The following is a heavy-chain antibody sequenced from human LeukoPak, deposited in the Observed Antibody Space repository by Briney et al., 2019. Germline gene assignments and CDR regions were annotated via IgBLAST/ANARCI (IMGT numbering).Heavy chain of an antibody. CDR3: AKAHYYDSSGYFLDY. V-gene: IGHV3-23*01. J-gene: IGHJ4*02. Sequence: GGSLRLSCAASGFTSSSYAMSWVRQAPGKGLEWVSAISGSGGSTYYADSVKGRFTISRDNSKNTLYLQMNSLRAEDTAVCYCAKAHYYDSSGYFLDYWGQGTLVTISS. D-gene: IGHD3-22*01. CDR2: ISGSGGST. CDR1: GFTSSSYA.